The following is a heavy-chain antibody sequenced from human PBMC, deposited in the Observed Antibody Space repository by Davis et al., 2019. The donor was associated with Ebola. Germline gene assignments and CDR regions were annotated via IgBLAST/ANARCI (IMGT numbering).Heavy chain of an antibody. V-gene: IGHV1-2*06. Sequence: ASVKVSCKASGYTFTDYYVHWVRQAPGQGLEWVGRVHPISGVTNYAQKFQGRVSMTRDTSISTAHMEVISLTSDDTAVYYCAIPGRSGGSAGGSISGMLVWGKGTTVIVSS. J-gene: IGHJ6*04. D-gene: IGHD3-16*01. CDR2: VHPISGVT. CDR3: AIPGRSGGSAGGSISGMLV. CDR1: GYTFTDYY.